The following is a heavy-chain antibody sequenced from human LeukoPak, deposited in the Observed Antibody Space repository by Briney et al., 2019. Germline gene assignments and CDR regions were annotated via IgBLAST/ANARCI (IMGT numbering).Heavy chain of an antibody. V-gene: IGHV4-39*01. CDR2: IYDIGST. Sequence: SDTLSLTCTVSGGSIRSSYYYWGWIRQPPGKGLEWIGSIYDIGSTYYNPSLQSRVPISVDTSKNQFALQLHSVTAADTALYYRARHYRPWGQGTLVTVSS. CDR1: GGSIRSSYYY. D-gene: IGHD3-16*02. J-gene: IGHJ5*02. CDR3: ARHYRP.